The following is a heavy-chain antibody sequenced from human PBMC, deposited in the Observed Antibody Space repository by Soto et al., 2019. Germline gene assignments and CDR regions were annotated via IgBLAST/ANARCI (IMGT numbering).Heavy chain of an antibody. J-gene: IGHJ4*02. CDR2: IIPIFGTT. D-gene: IGHD4-4*01. CDR1: GGTFSTYA. Sequence: SVKVSCKSSGGTFSTYAISWVRQAPGQGLEWMGGIIPIFGTTNYAQKFQGRVTITADESTSTGYMELSSLRSEDTAVYYCARGQDLKTTVTPFDYWGQGTLVTVSS. CDR3: ARGQDLKTTVTPFDY. V-gene: IGHV1-69*13.